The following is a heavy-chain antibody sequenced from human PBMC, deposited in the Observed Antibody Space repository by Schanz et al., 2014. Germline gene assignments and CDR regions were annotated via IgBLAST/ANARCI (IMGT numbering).Heavy chain of an antibody. J-gene: IGHJ3*02. Sequence: EVQLVESGGGLVQPGGSLRLSCSASGFTFSIYAMHWVRQAPGKGLVWVARINSVGSNTDYADSVTGRFTISRDNAKNTLYLQMNSLRAEDTAVYDCAKSDAFDIWGRGTLVTVSS. V-gene: IGHV3-74*02. CDR3: AKSDAFDI. CDR1: GFTFSIYA. CDR2: INSVGSNT.